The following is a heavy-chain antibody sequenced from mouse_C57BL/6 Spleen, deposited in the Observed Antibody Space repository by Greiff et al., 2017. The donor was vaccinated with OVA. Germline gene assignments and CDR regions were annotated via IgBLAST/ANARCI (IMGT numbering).Heavy chain of an antibody. V-gene: IGHV1-74*01. CDR1: GYTFTSYW. D-gene: IGHD2-1*01. J-gene: IGHJ4*01. CDR2: IHPSDSDT. Sequence: QVQLQQPGAELVKPGASVKVSCKASGYTFTSYWMHWVKQRPGQGLEWIGRIHPSDSDTNYNPKFKGKATVTEDKSSSTAYMQLSKLTSEDSADYYCAIEYGNYNALDYWGQGTSVTVSS. CDR3: AIEYGNYNALDY.